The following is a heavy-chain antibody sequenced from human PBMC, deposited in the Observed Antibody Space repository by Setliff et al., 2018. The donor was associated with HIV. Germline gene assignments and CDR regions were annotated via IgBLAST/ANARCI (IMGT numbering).Heavy chain of an antibody. D-gene: IGHD1-20*01. V-gene: IGHV4-59*01. Sequence: SETLSLTCTVSDDFITSYYWSWIRQPPGEGLEWIGYIYYSGSTNYNPSLKSRVTISLDMSTSQFSLRLSSVTAADTAVYYCARAVYYFDFWGQGTLVTVSS. CDR3: ARAVYYFDF. CDR1: DDFITSYY. CDR2: IYYSGST. J-gene: IGHJ4*02.